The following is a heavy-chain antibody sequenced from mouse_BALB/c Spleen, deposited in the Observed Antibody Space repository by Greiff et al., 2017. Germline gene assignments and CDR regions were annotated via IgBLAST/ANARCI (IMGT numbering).Heavy chain of an antibody. Sequence: VQLQQPGAELVRPGASVKLSCKASGYTFTSYWINWVKQRPGQGLEWIGNIYPSDSYTNYNQKFKDKATLTVDKSSSTAYMQLSSPTSEDSAVYYCTGSGYWGQGTTLTVSS. V-gene: IGHV1-69*02. CDR3: TGSGY. CDR1: GYTFTSYW. CDR2: IYPSDSYT. J-gene: IGHJ2*01. D-gene: IGHD1-1*02.